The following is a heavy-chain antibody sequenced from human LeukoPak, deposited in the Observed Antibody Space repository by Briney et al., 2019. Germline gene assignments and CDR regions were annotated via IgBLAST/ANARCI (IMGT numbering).Heavy chain of an antibody. Sequence: PGGSLRLSCAASGFTFSSYWMSWVRQAPGKGLEWVANIKQDGSEKYYVDSVKGRFTISRDNAKNSLYLQMNSLRAEGTAVYYCASNRVYDFWSGYHRDDAFDIWGQGTMVTVSS. D-gene: IGHD3-3*01. CDR2: IKQDGSEK. V-gene: IGHV3-7*01. J-gene: IGHJ3*02. CDR3: ASNRVYDFWSGYHRDDAFDI. CDR1: GFTFSSYW.